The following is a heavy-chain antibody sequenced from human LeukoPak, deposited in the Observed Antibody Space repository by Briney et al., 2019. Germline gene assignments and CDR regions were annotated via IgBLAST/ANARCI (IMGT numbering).Heavy chain of an antibody. D-gene: IGHD6-13*01. J-gene: IGHJ5*02. CDR3: ARAAGSSRVYNWFDP. CDR1: GGSISSYY. CDR2: IYTSGST. Sequence: SETLSLTCTVSGGSISSYYWSWIRQPAGKELEWIGRIYTSGSTNYNPSLKSRVTMSVDTSKNQFSLKLRSVTAADTAVYYCARAAGSSRVYNWFDPWGQGTLVSVS. V-gene: IGHV4-4*07.